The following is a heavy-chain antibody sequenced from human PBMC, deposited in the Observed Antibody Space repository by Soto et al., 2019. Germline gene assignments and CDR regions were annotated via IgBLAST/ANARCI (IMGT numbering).Heavy chain of an antibody. Sequence: QVQLVQSGAEVKKPGASVKVSCKASGYTFTGYYMHWVRQAPGQGLEWMGWINPNSGGTNYAQKFQGWVTMTRDTSISTAYMELSRLRSDDTAVYYCARVGDPGLGELSFDYWGQGTLVTVSS. V-gene: IGHV1-2*04. CDR3: ARVGDPGLGELSFDY. CDR1: GYTFTGYY. CDR2: INPNSGGT. D-gene: IGHD3-16*02. J-gene: IGHJ4*02.